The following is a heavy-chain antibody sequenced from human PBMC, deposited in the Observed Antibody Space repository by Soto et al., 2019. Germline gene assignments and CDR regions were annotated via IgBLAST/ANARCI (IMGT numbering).Heavy chain of an antibody. Sequence: QVQLVQSGAEVKKPGASVKVSCKASGYTFSSYGISWVRQAPGQGLEWMGWISAYNGNTNYAQKLQGRVTMTTDTSTSTDYMDLRSLRSDDTAIYYCARDKGDGSGSYYGYWGQGTLVTVSS. CDR3: ARDKGDGSGSYYGY. CDR1: GYTFSSYG. CDR2: ISAYNGNT. V-gene: IGHV1-18*01. D-gene: IGHD3-10*01. J-gene: IGHJ4*02.